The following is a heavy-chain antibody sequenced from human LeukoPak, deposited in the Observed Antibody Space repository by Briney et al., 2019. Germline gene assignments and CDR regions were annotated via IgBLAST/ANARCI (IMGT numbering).Heavy chain of an antibody. CDR3: ARVGSSHDAFDI. Sequence: GASVKVSCKASEYTFTSYDINWVRQATGQGLEWMGWMNPNSGNTGYAQKFQGRVTITRNTSISTAYMELSSLRSEDTAVYYCARVGSSHDAFDIWGQGTMVTVPS. V-gene: IGHV1-8*03. CDR2: MNPNSGNT. D-gene: IGHD1-26*01. J-gene: IGHJ3*02. CDR1: EYTFTSYD.